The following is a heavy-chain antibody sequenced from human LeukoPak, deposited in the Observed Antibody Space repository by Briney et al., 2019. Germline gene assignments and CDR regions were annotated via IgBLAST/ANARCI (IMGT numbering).Heavy chain of an antibody. CDR1: GGSFSGYY. V-gene: IGHV4-34*01. D-gene: IGHD3/OR15-3a*01. CDR3: ARGSGKTIGEGLVPFDY. CDR2: INHSGST. Sequence: PSETLSLTCAVYGGSFSGYYWSWIRQPPGEGLEWIGEINHSGSTNYNPSLKSRVTISVDTSKNQFSLKLSSVTAADTAVYYCARGSGKTIGEGLVPFDYWGQGTLVTVSS. J-gene: IGHJ4*02.